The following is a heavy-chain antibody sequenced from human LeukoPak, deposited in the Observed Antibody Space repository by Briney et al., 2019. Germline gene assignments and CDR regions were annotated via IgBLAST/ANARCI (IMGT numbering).Heavy chain of an antibody. D-gene: IGHD4-11*01. J-gene: IGHJ4*02. CDR2: ISGSDDGT. CDR1: GFTFSTHA. V-gene: IGHV3-23*01. CDR3: ARDVDYPARFSDY. Sequence: GGSLRLSCAASGFTFSTHAMSWVRQIPGKGLEWVSAISGSDDGTYYADSVKGRFTISRDNSRNTLYLQMNTLRAEDTAVYYCARDVDYPARFSDYWGQGTLVTVSS.